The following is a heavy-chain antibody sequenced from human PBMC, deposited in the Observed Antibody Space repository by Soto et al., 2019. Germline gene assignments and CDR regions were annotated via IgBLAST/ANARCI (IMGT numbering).Heavy chain of an antibody. D-gene: IGHD3-22*01. CDR3: ARADYYDSSGYYCGN. CDR2: IKQDGSEK. V-gene: IGHV3-7*04. Sequence: EVQLVESVGGLVQPGGSLRLSCAASGFTFRSHWMSWVRQAPGKGLEWVANIKQDGSEKYYVDSVKGRVTISRDNAKNSLYLQMNSLRAEDTAVYYCARADYYDSSGYYCGNWGQGTLVTVSS. CDR1: GFTFRSHW. J-gene: IGHJ4*02.